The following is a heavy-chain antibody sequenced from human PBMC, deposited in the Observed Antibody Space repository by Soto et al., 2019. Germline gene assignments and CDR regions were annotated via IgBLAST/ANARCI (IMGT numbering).Heavy chain of an antibody. D-gene: IGHD3-3*01. Sequence: EVQLLESGGGLVQPGGSLRLSCAASGFTFSNYAMSWVRQAPGKGLEWVSAISGSRGSTSYADSVKGRFTISRDNSKNTLYLQMNSLRAEDTAIYYCANQRYYDFWSGYYEDWFDPWGQGTLVTVSS. CDR3: ANQRYYDFWSGYYEDWFDP. J-gene: IGHJ5*02. V-gene: IGHV3-23*01. CDR1: GFTFSNYA. CDR2: ISGSRGST.